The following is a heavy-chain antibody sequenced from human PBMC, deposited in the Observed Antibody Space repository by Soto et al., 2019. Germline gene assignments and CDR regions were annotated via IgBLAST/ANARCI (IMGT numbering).Heavy chain of an antibody. J-gene: IGHJ4*02. CDR2: IYYSGST. V-gene: IGHV4-39*01. CDR1: GGSISSSSYY. Sequence: QLQLQESGPGLVKPSETLSLTCTVSGGSISSSSYYWGWIRQPPGKGLEWIGSIYYSGSTYYNPSLKSRFTISVDTSKNQVSLKLSTVTAADTAVYYCARQLQVVVVAAAIIDYWGQGTLVTVSS. CDR3: ARQLQVVVVAAAIIDY. D-gene: IGHD2-2*01.